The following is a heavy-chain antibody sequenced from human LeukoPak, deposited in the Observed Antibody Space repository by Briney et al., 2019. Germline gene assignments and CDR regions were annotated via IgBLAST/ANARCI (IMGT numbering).Heavy chain of an antibody. CDR3: AKGVQLWYHYYGMDV. CDR1: GFTFSSYG. V-gene: IGHV3-30*18. Sequence: PGGSLRLSCAASGFTFSSYGMHWVRQAPGKGLEWVAVISYDGSDKYYVESVKGRFTISRDNAKNTLYLQMNSLRGEDTAVYYCAKGVQLWYHYYGMDVWGQGSTVIVSS. CDR2: ISYDGSDK. J-gene: IGHJ6*02. D-gene: IGHD5-18*01.